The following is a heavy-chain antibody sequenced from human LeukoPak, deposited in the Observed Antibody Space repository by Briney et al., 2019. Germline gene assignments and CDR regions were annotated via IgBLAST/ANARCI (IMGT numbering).Heavy chain of an antibody. J-gene: IGHJ4*02. D-gene: IGHD5-18*01. CDR3: AIGPGTVDTPMVLVWDY. V-gene: IGHV3-21*01. Sequence: GGSLSLSCAASGFTFSNYKMNWVRQAPGRGLEWISFISRTSTCIYYTDPVRGRFTVSRANAKNSLYMQMISLRAKATAVYYCAIGPGTVDTPMVLVWDYWGQGTVVTVSS. CDR1: GFTFSNYK. CDR2: ISRTSTCI.